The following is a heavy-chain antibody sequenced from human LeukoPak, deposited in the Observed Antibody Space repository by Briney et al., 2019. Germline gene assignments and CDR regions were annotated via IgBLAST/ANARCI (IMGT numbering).Heavy chain of an antibody. D-gene: IGHD3-9*01. CDR1: GFTFDDYA. J-gene: IGHJ6*02. CDR3: ARDRPNYYDILTGPYGMDV. CDR2: ISWNSGSI. Sequence: GRSLRLSCAASGFTFDDYAMHWVRQAPGKGLEWVSGISWNSGSIGYADSVKGRFTISRDNAKNSLYLQMNSLRAEDTALYYCARDRPNYYDILTGPYGMDVWGQGTTVTVSS. V-gene: IGHV3-9*01.